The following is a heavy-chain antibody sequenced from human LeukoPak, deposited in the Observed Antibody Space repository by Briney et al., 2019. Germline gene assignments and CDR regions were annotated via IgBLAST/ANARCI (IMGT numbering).Heavy chain of an antibody. CDR1: GFTFSNYG. CDR3: ARRSGIAVAGAFDY. V-gene: IGHV3-23*01. D-gene: IGHD6-19*01. CDR2: ISGSGDST. Sequence: PGGSLRLSCAASGFTFSNYGMNWVRQAPGKGLEWVSGISGSGDSTYYADSVKGRFTISRDNSKNTLYLQMNSLRAEDTAVYYCARRSGIAVAGAFDYWGQGTLVTVSS. J-gene: IGHJ4*02.